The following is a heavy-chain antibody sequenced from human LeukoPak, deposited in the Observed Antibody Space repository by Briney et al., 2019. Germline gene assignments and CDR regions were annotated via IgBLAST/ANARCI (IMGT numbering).Heavy chain of an antibody. CDR2: TYYRSKWYN. D-gene: IGHD2-15*01. CDR1: GDSVSSNSAA. V-gene: IGHV6-1*01. CDR3: ARGSTRLSGGSFYYYYYYYMDV. Sequence: SQTLSLTCAISGDSVSSNSAAWNWIRQSPSRGLEWLGRTYYRSKWYNDYAVSVKSRITINPDTSKNQFSLQLNSVTPEDTAVYYCARGSTRLSGGSFYYYYYYYMDVWGKGTTVTISS. J-gene: IGHJ6*03.